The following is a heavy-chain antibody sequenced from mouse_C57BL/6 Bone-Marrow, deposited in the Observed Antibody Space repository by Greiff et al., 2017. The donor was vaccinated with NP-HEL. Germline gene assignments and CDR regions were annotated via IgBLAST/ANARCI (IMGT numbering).Heavy chain of an antibody. D-gene: IGHD6-1*01. CDR2: INPNNGGT. J-gene: IGHJ1*03. CDR1: GYTFTDYY. CDR3: ARILATTGGYFDV. Sequence: VQLQQSGPELVKPGASVKISCKASGYTFTDYYMNWVKQSHGKSLAWIGDINPNNGGTSYNQKFKGKATLTVDKSSSTAYMGLRSLTSEDSAVYYCARILATTGGYFDVWGTGTTVTVSS. V-gene: IGHV1-26*01.